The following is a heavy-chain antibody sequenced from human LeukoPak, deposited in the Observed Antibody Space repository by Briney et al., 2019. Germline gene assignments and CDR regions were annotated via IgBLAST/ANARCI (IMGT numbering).Heavy chain of an antibody. CDR1: GLTFSSNY. D-gene: IGHD3-10*01. CDR2: IYSGGST. J-gene: IGHJ4*02. Sequence: GGSLRLSCAVSGLTFSSNYMSWVRQAPGKGLEWVSAIYSGGSTFYADSVKGRFTISGDNSKNTLYLQMNSLRAEDTAVYYCARDPYNSGSSYFDYWGQGTLVTVSS. V-gene: IGHV3-53*01. CDR3: ARDPYNSGSSYFDY.